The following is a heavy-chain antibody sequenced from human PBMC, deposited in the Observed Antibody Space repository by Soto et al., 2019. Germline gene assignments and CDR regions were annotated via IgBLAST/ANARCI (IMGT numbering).Heavy chain of an antibody. V-gene: IGHV3-30*18. Sequence: QVQLVESGGGVVQPGRSLRLSCAASGFTFSSYGMHWVRQAPGKGLEWVAVISYDGSNKYYADSVKGRFTISRDNSKNTLYLQMNSLRAEDTAVYYCAKGPAIVLVPAAMNYYYGMDGGGQGTTVTVSS. CDR2: ISYDGSNK. CDR1: GFTFSSYG. CDR3: AKGPAIVLVPAAMNYYYGMDG. J-gene: IGHJ6*02. D-gene: IGHD2-2*01.